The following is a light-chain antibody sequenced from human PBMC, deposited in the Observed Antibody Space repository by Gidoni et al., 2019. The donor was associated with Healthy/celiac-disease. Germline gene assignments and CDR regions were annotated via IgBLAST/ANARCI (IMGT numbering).Light chain of an antibody. J-gene: IGKJ2*01. CDR1: QSVLYSSNNKNY. V-gene: IGKV4-1*01. CDR2: WAS. CDR3: QQYYSTPMYT. Sequence: DIVMTQSPDSLAVSLGERATLNCKSSQSVLYSSNNKNYLAWYQQKPGQPPKLLIYWASTRESGVPDRFSGSGSGTDFTLTISSLQAEDVAVYYCQQYYSTPMYTFGQWTKLEIK.